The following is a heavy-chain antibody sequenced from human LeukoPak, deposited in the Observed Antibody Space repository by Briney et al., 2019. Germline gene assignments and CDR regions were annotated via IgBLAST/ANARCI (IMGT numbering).Heavy chain of an antibody. CDR2: IYYSGST. V-gene: IGHV4-59*01. Sequence: SETLSLTCTVSGGSISSYYWSWIRQPPGKGLEWIGYIYYSGSTNYNPSLKSRVTISVDTSKNQFSLKLSSVTAADTAVYYCAREGEWLAYFDYWGQGTLVTVSS. J-gene: IGHJ4*02. CDR3: AREGEWLAYFDY. D-gene: IGHD6-19*01. CDR1: GGSISSYY.